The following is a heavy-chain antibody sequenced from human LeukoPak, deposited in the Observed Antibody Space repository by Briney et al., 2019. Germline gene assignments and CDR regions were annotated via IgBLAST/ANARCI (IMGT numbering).Heavy chain of an antibody. D-gene: IGHD3-9*01. CDR2: ITQDGSET. CDR1: GFSFSSFW. CDR3: ARLFSRYFFDQ. V-gene: IGHV3-7*02. Sequence: GRSLRLSCRASGFSFSSFWMTWVRRTPGKGLEWVATITQDGSETFYVDSVKGRFTISRANAKNSLYLQMKSLRVEDTAVYYCARLFSRYFFDQWGQGTLVTVSS. J-gene: IGHJ4*02.